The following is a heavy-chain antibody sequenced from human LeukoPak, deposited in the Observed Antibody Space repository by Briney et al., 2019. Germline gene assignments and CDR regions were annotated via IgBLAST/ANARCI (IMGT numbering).Heavy chain of an antibody. D-gene: IGHD5-24*01. CDR1: GFTFSSYS. Sequence: GGSLRLSCAASGFTFSSYSMNWVRQAPGKGLEWVSSISSSSSYIYYADSVKGRFTISRDNAKNSLYLQMNSLRAEDTAVYYCTRSGDGYNCYDYWGQGTLVTVSS. V-gene: IGHV3-21*01. J-gene: IGHJ4*02. CDR2: ISSSSSYI. CDR3: TRSGDGYNCYDY.